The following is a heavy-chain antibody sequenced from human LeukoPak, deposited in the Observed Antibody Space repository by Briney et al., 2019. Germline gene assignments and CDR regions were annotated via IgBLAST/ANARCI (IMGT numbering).Heavy chain of an antibody. D-gene: IGHD3-10*01. J-gene: IGHJ4*02. Sequence: GGSLRLSCSASGFTFSSYAMHWVRQAPGKGLEYVSAISSNGGSTYYADSVKGRFTISRDNSKNTPYLQMSSLRAEDTAVYYCVKGVSNYYGSGSYYIGWVYWGQGTLVTVSS. CDR2: ISSNGGST. CDR1: GFTFSSYA. CDR3: VKGVSNYYGSGSYYIGWVY. V-gene: IGHV3-64D*09.